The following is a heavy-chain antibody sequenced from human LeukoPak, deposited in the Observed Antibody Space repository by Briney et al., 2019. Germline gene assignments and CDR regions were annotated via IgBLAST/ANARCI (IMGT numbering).Heavy chain of an antibody. CDR3: ARLRKTYYYDGSGSALLVSDAFDI. D-gene: IGHD3-22*01. Sequence: SETLSLTCAVYGGSFSGYYWSWIRQPPGKGLEWIGEINHSGSTNYNPSLKSRVTISVDTSKNQFSLKLSSVTAADTAVYYCARLRKTYYYDGSGSALLVSDAFDIWGQGTMVTVSS. CDR1: GGSFSGYY. CDR2: INHSGST. J-gene: IGHJ3*02. V-gene: IGHV4-34*01.